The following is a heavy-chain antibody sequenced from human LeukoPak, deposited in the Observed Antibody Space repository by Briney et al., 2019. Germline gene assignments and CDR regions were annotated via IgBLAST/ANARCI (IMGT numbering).Heavy chain of an antibody. CDR1: GYTFTGYY. V-gene: IGHV1-2*02. D-gene: IGHD3-9*01. J-gene: IGHJ4*02. CDR2: INPNSGGT. Sequence: ASVKVSCKASGYTFTGYYMHWVRQAPGQGLEWMGWINPNSGGTNYAQKFQGRVTMTRDTSISTAYMELSRLRSDDTAVYYCARENGMSDDYDILTGYPLYYFDYWGQGTLVTVSS. CDR3: ARENGMSDDYDILTGYPLYYFDY.